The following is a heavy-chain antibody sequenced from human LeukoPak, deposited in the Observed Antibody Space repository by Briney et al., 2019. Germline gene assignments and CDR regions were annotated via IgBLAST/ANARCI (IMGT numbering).Heavy chain of an antibody. V-gene: IGHV3-21*01. D-gene: IGHD3-22*01. CDR1: GFTFSSYS. CDR2: ISSSSSYI. Sequence: PGGSLRLSCAASGFTFSSYSMNWVRQAPGKGLEWVSSISSSSSYIYYADSVKGRFTISRDNAKNSLYLQVNSLRAEDTAVYYCAREKDSGPPYYYDSSGRDAFDIWGQGTMVTVSS. J-gene: IGHJ3*02. CDR3: AREKDSGPPYYYDSSGRDAFDI.